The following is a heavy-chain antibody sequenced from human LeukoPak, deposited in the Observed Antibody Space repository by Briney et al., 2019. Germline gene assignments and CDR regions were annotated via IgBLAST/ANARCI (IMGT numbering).Heavy chain of an antibody. Sequence: GGSLRLSCAASGFTFSGSAMHWVRQASGKGLEWVGRIRSKANSYATAYAASVKGRFTISRDGSKNTAYLQMNSLKTEDTAVYYCTRYRITMIVVDINWGQGTLVTVSS. V-gene: IGHV3-73*01. CDR3: TRYRITMIVVDIN. J-gene: IGHJ4*02. CDR1: GFTFSGSA. CDR2: IRSKANSYAT. D-gene: IGHD3-22*01.